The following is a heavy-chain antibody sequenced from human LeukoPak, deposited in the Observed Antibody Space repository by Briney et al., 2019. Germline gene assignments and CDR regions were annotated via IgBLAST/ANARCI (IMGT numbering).Heavy chain of an antibody. CDR3: ARSPDSSGYWDAFDI. J-gene: IGHJ3*02. CDR2: ISYSGSA. Sequence: SGTLSLTCTVSGGSISGYYWSWIRQPPGKGLEWIGYISYSGSADYNPSLKSRVTISVDTSKNKFSLKLTSVTAADTAVYYCARSPDSSGYWDAFDIWGQGTMVTVSS. D-gene: IGHD3-22*01. CDR1: GGSISGYY. V-gene: IGHV4-59*08.